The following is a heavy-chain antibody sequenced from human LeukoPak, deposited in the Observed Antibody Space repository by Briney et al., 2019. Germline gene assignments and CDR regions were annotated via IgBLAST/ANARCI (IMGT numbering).Heavy chain of an antibody. CDR2: TYYSGST. V-gene: IGHV4-61*01. Sequence: SETLSLTCTVSGVSVSSGSYSWSWIRQPPGEGLEWIGYTYYSGSTNYNPSLKSRVTISVDTSKNQFSLRLSSVTAADTAVYFCASLPTVNTFDCWGQGTLVTVSS. CDR1: GVSVSSGSYS. D-gene: IGHD4-17*01. CDR3: ASLPTVNTFDC. J-gene: IGHJ4*02.